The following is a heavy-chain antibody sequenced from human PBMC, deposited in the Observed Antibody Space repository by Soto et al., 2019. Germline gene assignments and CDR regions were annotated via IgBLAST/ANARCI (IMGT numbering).Heavy chain of an antibody. V-gene: IGHV1-69*13. CDR3: ARDRGYCSGGSCYSYYYYYGMDV. CDR1: GGTFSSYA. Sequence: SVKVSCKASGGTFSSYAISWVRQAPGQGLEWMGGIIPIFGTANYAQKFQGRVTITADESTSTAYMELSSLRSEDTAVYYCARDRGYCSGGSCYSYYYYYGMDVWGQGTTVTAP. D-gene: IGHD2-15*01. CDR2: IIPIFGTA. J-gene: IGHJ6*02.